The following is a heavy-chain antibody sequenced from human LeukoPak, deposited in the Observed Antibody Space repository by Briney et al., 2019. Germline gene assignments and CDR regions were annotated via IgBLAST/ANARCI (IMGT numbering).Heavy chain of an antibody. CDR3: AREDDSSGYDAFDI. Sequence: SETLSLTCTVSGGSISSGGYYWSWIRQHPGKGLEWIGYIYYSGSTYYNPSLKSRVTISVDTSKNQFSLKLSSVTAADTAVHYCAREDDSSGYDAFDIWGQGTMVTVSS. D-gene: IGHD3-22*01. J-gene: IGHJ3*02. CDR2: IYYSGST. CDR1: GGSISSGGYY. V-gene: IGHV4-31*03.